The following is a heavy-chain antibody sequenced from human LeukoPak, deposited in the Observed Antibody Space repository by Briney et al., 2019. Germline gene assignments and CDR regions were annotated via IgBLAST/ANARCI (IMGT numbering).Heavy chain of an antibody. Sequence: GGSLRLSCVGSGFTFSRYWLNWVRQAPGKGLEWVANMNQDGSEIYYLDSVKGRFTISRDNAKNSVYLQVNNLRAEDTAVYYCARGPNSNWSGLDFWGQGTLLTVSS. CDR1: GFTFSRYW. J-gene: IGHJ4*02. D-gene: IGHD6-6*01. CDR2: MNQDGSEI. V-gene: IGHV3-7*01. CDR3: ARGPNSNWSGLDF.